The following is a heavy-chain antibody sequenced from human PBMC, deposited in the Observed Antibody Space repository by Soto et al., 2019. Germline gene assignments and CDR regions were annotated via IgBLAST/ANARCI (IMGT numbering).Heavy chain of an antibody. J-gene: IGHJ4*02. CDR1: GGTFSSYA. CDR2: IIPIFGTA. CDR3: ARVEYCGGDCYSGRFDY. D-gene: IGHD2-21*02. Sequence: QVQLVQFGAEVKKPGSSVKVSRKASGGTFSSYAISWVRQAPGQGLEWMGGIIPIFGTANYAQKFQGRVTITADESTSTAYMELSSLRSEDTAVYYCARVEYCGGDCYSGRFDYWGQGTLVTVSS. V-gene: IGHV1-69*12.